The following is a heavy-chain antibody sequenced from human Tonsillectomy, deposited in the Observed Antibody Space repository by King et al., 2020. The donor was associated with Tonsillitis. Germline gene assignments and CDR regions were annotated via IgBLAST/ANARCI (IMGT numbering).Heavy chain of an antibody. CDR2: IYYSGST. CDR1: GGSISSYY. V-gene: IGHV4-59*01. CDR3: ARDRGRGYSYGYDY. J-gene: IGHJ4*02. D-gene: IGHD5-18*01. Sequence: VQLQESGPGLVKPSETLSLTCTVSGGSISSYYWSWIRQPPGKGLEWIGYIYYSGSTNYNPSLKSRVTISVDTSKNQFSLKLSSVTAADTAVYYCARDRGRGYSYGYDYWGQGTLVTASS.